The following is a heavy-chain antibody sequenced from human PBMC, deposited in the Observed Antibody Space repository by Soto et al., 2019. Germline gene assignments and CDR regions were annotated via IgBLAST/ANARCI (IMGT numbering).Heavy chain of an antibody. CDR1: GFTFSSYG. CDR2: ISYDGSNK. Sequence: GGSLRLSCAASGFTFSSYGMHWVRQAPGKGLEWVAVISYDGSNKYYADSVKGRFTISRDNSKNTLYLQMNSLRAEDTAVYYSAKDLEMAHNWSYWGQGTLVTVSS. CDR3: AKDLEMAHNWSY. D-gene: IGHD1-1*01. V-gene: IGHV3-30*18. J-gene: IGHJ4*02.